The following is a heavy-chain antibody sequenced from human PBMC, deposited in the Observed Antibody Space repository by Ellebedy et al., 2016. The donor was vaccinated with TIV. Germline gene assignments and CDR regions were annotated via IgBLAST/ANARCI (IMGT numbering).Heavy chain of an antibody. V-gene: IGHV3-48*02. Sequence: GESLKISCAASGFTFSSYSMNWIRQAPGKGLEWISYISPTSSTIYYADSLKGRFTISRDNAKNSLYLQMNSLRDDDTAVYYCARPRREYRVGSSYYYYMDVWGKGTTVTVSS. J-gene: IGHJ6*03. CDR3: ARPRREYRVGSSYYYYMDV. D-gene: IGHD6-13*01. CDR1: GFTFSSYS. CDR2: ISPTSSTI.